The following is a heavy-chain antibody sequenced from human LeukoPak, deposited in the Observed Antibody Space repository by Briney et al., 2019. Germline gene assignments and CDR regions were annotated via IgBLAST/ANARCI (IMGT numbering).Heavy chain of an antibody. V-gene: IGHV3-21*01. CDR2: ISSSSSYI. J-gene: IGHJ4*02. Sequence: PGRSLRLSCAASGFTFSSYSMNWVRQAPGKGLEWVSSISSSSSYIYYADSVKGRFTISRDNAKNSLYLQMNSLRAEDTAVYYCARTSTVTTAYYFDYWGQGTLVTVSS. D-gene: IGHD4-17*01. CDR1: GFTFSSYS. CDR3: ARTSTVTTAYYFDY.